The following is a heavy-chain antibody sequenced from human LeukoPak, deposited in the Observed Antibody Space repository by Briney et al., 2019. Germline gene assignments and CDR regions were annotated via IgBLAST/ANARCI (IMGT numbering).Heavy chain of an antibody. V-gene: IGHV3-30*04. Sequence: GGSLRLSCAASGFTFSSYAMHWVRQAPGKGLEWVAVISYDGSNKYYADSVKGRFTISRDNSKNTLYLQMNSLRAEDTAVYYCARDPYSSSWYWGESMDIWGQGTMVTVSS. J-gene: IGHJ3*02. CDR2: ISYDGSNK. CDR3: ARDPYSSSWYWGESMDI. D-gene: IGHD6-13*01. CDR1: GFTFSSYA.